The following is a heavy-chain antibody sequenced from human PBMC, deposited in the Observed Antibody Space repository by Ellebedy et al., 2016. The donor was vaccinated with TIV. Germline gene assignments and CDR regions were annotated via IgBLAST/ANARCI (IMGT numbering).Heavy chain of an antibody. D-gene: IGHD5-12*01. CDR2: IYYRGST. J-gene: IGHJ4*02. Sequence: MPLETLSLTCTVSGGSVSSTHYYWSWIRQPPGKGLEWIGYIYYRGSTNYNPSLKSRVSISIDTSKNQFSLNLTSVTAADTAVYYCARLVATYFDSWGQGTLVIVSS. CDR1: GGSVSSTHYY. CDR3: ARLVATYFDS. V-gene: IGHV4-61*01.